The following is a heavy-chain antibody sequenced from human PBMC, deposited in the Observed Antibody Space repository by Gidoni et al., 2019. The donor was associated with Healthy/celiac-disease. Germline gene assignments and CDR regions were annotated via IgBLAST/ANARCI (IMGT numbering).Heavy chain of an antibody. CDR3: ARDQDGSYFLHYYYYYGMDV. CDR1: RGSVSSGSYY. D-gene: IGHD1-26*01. Sequence: QVQLQESGPGLVKPSETLSLTCTVSRGSVSSGSYYWSWIRQPPGKGLEWIGYIYYSGSTNYNPSLKSRVTISVDTSKNQFSLKLSSVTAADTAVYYCARDQDGSYFLHYYYYYGMDVWGQGTTVTVSS. V-gene: IGHV4-61*01. CDR2: IYYSGST. J-gene: IGHJ6*02.